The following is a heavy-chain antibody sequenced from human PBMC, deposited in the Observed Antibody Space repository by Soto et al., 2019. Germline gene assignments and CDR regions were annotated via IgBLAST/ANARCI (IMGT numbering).Heavy chain of an antibody. CDR1: GYTFTSYA. V-gene: IGHV1-3*05. J-gene: IGHJ4*02. D-gene: IGHD2-15*01. CDR3: SRAWVVVAAPDY. Sequence: QVQLVQSGAEEKKPGASVKVSCKASGYTFTSYAMHWVRQAPGQRLEWMGWINAGNGNTKYSQKFQGSSTITRDTYARKVYMELRSLRSAETAVYCCSRAWVVVAAPDYWGQGTLVTVSS. CDR2: INAGNGNT.